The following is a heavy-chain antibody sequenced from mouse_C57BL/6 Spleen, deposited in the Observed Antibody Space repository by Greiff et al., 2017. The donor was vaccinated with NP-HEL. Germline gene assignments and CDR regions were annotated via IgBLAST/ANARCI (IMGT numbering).Heavy chain of an antibody. V-gene: IGHV5-4*01. J-gene: IGHJ1*03. D-gene: IGHD1-1*01. Sequence: EVKLVESGGGLVKPGGSLKLSCAASGFTFSSYAMSWVRQTPEKRLEWVATISDGGSYTYYPDNVKGRFTISRDNAKNNLYLQMSHLKSEDTAMYYCARDQGYYGSSYWYFDVWGTGTTVTVSS. CDR1: GFTFSSYA. CDR2: ISDGGSYT. CDR3: ARDQGYYGSSYWYFDV.